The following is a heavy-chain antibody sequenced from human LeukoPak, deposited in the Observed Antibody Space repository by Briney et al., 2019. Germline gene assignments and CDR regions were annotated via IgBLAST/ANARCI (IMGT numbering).Heavy chain of an antibody. J-gene: IGHJ4*02. Sequence: GGSLRLSRAASRFTPSSYEMNWVRHAPGKGLEWDSYISSSGSTIHYANPVKGRFTISRYNATNSLYLQMNSLRAEDTAVYYCARDSSGFVFDYWGQGTLVTVSS. D-gene: IGHD3-22*01. CDR2: ISSSGSTI. CDR3: ARDSSGFVFDY. V-gene: IGHV3-48*03. CDR1: RFTPSSYE.